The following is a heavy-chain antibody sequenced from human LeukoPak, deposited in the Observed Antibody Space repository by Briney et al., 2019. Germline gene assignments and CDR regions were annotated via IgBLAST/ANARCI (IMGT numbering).Heavy chain of an antibody. J-gene: IGHJ4*02. CDR2: ISSSGTTR. Sequence: PGGSLRLSCAASGFTFSSYEMNWVRQAPGKGLAWISHISSSGTTRDYADSVSSRFTISRDNAKNSLYLQMNSLRAEDTAVYYCARDVAAATREPASDYWGQGTLVTVSS. V-gene: IGHV3-48*03. D-gene: IGHD6-13*01. CDR3: ARDVAAATREPASDY. CDR1: GFTFSSYE.